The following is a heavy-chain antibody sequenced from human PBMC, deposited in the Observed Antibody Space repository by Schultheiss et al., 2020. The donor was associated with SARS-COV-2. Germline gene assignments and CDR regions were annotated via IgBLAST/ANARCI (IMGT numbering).Heavy chain of an antibody. D-gene: IGHD3-22*01. Sequence: GGSLRLSCAASGFTFSSYWMSWVRQAPGKGLEWVSYISSSSSTIYYADSVKGRFTISRDNSKNTLYLQMNSLRAEDTAVYYCARTWSSGDSGYYSDYYYGMDVWGQGTTVTVSS. J-gene: IGHJ6*02. V-gene: IGHV3-48*01. CDR2: ISSSSSTI. CDR1: GFTFSSYW. CDR3: ARTWSSGDSGYYSDYYYGMDV.